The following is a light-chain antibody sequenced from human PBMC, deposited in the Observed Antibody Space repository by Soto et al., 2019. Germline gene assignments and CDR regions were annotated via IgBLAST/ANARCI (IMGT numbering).Light chain of an antibody. J-gene: IGLJ2*01. V-gene: IGLV2-8*01. Sequence: QSALTQPPSASGSPGQSVTISCTGTISDVGDYNYVSWYQQLPGKAPKLIIYEVIKRPSGVPDRFSGSKSGNTASLTVSGLQAEDEADYDCSSYAGSNTLVFGGGTKLTVL. CDR2: EVI. CDR1: ISDVGDYNY. CDR3: SSYAGSNTLV.